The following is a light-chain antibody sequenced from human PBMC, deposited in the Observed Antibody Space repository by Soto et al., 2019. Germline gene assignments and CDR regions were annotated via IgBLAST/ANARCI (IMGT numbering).Light chain of an antibody. Sequence: EIVLTQSPATLSLSPGERATLSCRASQSVTNSLAWYQQKPGQAPRLLVYDASTRATGIPTRFSGSGSGTDFTLTISNLEPEDFAVYYCQQHISWPLTVGGGTKVDSK. CDR2: DAS. CDR1: QSVTNS. CDR3: QQHISWPLT. V-gene: IGKV3-11*01. J-gene: IGKJ4*01.